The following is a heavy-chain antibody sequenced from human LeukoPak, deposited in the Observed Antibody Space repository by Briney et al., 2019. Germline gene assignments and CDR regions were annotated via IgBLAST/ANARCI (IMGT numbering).Heavy chain of an antibody. CDR1: GGSISSYY. J-gene: IGHJ4*02. D-gene: IGHD4-17*01. V-gene: IGHV4-4*07. CDR2: IYTSGST. Sequence: SETLSLTYTVSGGSISSYYWSWIRQPAGKGLEWIGRIYTSGSTNYNPSLKSRVTMSVDTSKNQFSLKLSSVTAADTAVYYCAREGVTTTAFDYWGQGTLVTVSS. CDR3: AREGVTTTAFDY.